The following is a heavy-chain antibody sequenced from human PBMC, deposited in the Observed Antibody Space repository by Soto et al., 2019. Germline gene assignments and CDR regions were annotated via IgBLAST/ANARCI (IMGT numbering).Heavy chain of an antibody. V-gene: IGHV4-4*02. D-gene: IGHD6-13*01. CDR3: AREVNSSPARGPNWFDP. CDR2: TYHSGTT. CDR1: GDSINNSHW. J-gene: IGHJ5*02. Sequence: QVQLQESGPGLVQPSGTLSLTCAVSGDSINNSHWWSWVRQTPGKGLEWIGATYHSGTTNYNPSLKTRVTTAIDKSKNQFSLKMNSVTAADTAVYYCAREVNSSPARGPNWFDPWGQGTLVTVSS.